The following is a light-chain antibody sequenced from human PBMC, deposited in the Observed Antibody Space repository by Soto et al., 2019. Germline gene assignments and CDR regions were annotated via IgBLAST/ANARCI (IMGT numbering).Light chain of an antibody. CDR2: GAS. CDR3: LQDHNYPRT. Sequence: AIQMTQSPSSLSASVGDRVTLTCRASQGITSNLAWYQQKPGKAPNLLIYGASTLQSGVPSRFSGSGSGTDFTLTISSLQPEDFGSYYCLQDHNYPRTFGQGTKIEI. V-gene: IGKV1-6*01. CDR1: QGITSN. J-gene: IGKJ1*01.